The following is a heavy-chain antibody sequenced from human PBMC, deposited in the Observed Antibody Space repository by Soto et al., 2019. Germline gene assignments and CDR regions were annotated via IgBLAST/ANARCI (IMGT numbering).Heavy chain of an antibody. CDR2: ISPMFGAA. D-gene: IGHD3-10*01. CDR1: GGTFNTYA. J-gene: IGHJ4*02. V-gene: IGHV1-69*19. CDR3: AREVQVHTPAFVY. Sequence: QVQLVQSGAEMKKPGSSVKVSCQSSGGTFNTYAMNWVRQAPGQGPEWMGDISPMFGAANYAPKFQGRVTMTADESTGRSYRQLRSLTSEDTALYFCAREVQVHTPAFVYWGQGTRFTVSS.